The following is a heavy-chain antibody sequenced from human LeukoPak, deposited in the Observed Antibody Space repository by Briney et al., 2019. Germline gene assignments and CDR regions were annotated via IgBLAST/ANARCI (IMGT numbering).Heavy chain of an antibody. J-gene: IGHJ4*02. CDR2: IYYSGST. V-gene: IGHV4-39*01. Sequence: PSETLSLTCTVSGGSISSSSYYWGWVRQPPGKGLEWIGSIYYSGSTYYNPSLKSRVTISVDTSKNQFSLKLSSVTAADTAVYYCARQAGGSGYGPFAYWGQGTLVTVSS. CDR1: GGSISSSSYY. CDR3: ARQAGGSGYGPFAY. D-gene: IGHD5-12*01.